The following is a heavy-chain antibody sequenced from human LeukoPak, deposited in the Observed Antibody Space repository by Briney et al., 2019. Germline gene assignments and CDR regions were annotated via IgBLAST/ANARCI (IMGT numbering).Heavy chain of an antibody. CDR2: IIPILCTA. J-gene: IGHJ4*02. V-gene: IGHV1-69*13. D-gene: IGHD3-22*01. CDR3: ARNHLNYYDSSGYYFDY. CDR1: GGTFSSYA. Sequence: SVKVSCKASGGTFSSYAISWVRQAPGQGLEWMGGIIPILCTANYAQKFQGRVTITADESTSTAYMELSSLRSEDTAVYYCARNHLNYYDSSGYYFDYWGQGTLVTVSS.